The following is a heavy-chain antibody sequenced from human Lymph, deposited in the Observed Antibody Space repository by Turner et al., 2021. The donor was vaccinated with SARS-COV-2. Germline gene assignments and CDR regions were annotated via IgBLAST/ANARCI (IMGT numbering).Heavy chain of an antibody. CDR3: AKEGLSGRRLQFVPYFAY. CDR2: ISGDGGST. V-gene: IGHV3-43*02. D-gene: IGHD5-12*01. Sequence: EVQLVESGGGVVQPGGSLRRSCAASGFTFDDDAMHWVRQAPGKGLEWVSLISGDGGSTYYADSVKGRFTISRDDSKNSLYLQINSLRTEDTALYYCAKEGLSGRRLQFVPYFAYWGQGTLVSVSS. J-gene: IGHJ4*02. CDR1: GFTFDDDA.